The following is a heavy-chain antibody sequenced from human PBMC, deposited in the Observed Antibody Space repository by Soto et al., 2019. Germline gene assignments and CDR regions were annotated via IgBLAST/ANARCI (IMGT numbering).Heavy chain of an antibody. CDR3: ARDAFSASGGGYSYGYWEYYFEY. V-gene: IGHV1-46*01. D-gene: IGHD5-18*01. CDR1: GYTFTSYY. J-gene: IGHJ4*02. CDR2: INPSGGST. Sequence: ASVKVSCKASGYTFTSYYMHWVRQAPGQGLERKGIINPSGGSTSYAQKFQGRVTMTRDTSTSTVYMELSSLRSEDTAVYYCARDAFSASGGGYSYGYWEYYFEYWGQGTLVTVSS.